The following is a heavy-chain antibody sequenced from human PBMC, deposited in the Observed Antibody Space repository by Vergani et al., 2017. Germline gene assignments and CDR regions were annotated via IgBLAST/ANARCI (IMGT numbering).Heavy chain of an antibody. J-gene: IGHJ6*02. CDR3: ARANYDILTGYSTYYYYGMDV. D-gene: IGHD3-9*01. Sequence: QVQLVQSGAEVKKPGSSVKVSCKASGGTFSSYAISWVRQAPGQGLEWMGGIIPIFGTANYAQKFQGRVTITADESTSTAYMELSSLRSEDTAVYYCARANYDILTGYSTYYYYGMDVWGQGTTVTVSS. CDR1: GGTFSSYA. CDR2: IIPIFGTA. V-gene: IGHV1-69*01.